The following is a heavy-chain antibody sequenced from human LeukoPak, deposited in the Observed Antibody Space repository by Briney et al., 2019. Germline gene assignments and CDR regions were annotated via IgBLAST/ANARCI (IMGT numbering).Heavy chain of an antibody. CDR1: GASISIGDYY. Sequence: SQTLSLTCTVSGASISIGDYYWNWIRHPPGKGLEWIGFIHYSGGTYFNPSLNSRVSISADTSRNELSLKLHSVTAADTAVYFCAGSHDSHRYTRGFNWGQGILVTVSS. J-gene: IGHJ4*02. V-gene: IGHV4-30-4*08. CDR3: AGSHDSHRYTRGFN. CDR2: IHYSGGT. D-gene: IGHD3-16*02.